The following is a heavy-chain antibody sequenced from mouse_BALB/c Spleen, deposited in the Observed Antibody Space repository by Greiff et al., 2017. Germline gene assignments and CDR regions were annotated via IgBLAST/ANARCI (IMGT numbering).Heavy chain of an antibody. J-gene: IGHJ1*01. CDR1: GFSLSTYGIG. V-gene: IGHV8-11*01. Sequence: QVTLKVCGPGILQPSQTLSLTCSFSGFSLSTYGIGVGWIRQPSGKGLEWLAHIWWNDNKYYNTALKSRLTISKDTSNNQVFLKIASVDTADTATYYCARMNYGSSYYWYFDVWGAGTTVTVSS. CDR2: IWWNDNK. CDR3: ARMNYGSSYYWYFDV. D-gene: IGHD1-1*01.